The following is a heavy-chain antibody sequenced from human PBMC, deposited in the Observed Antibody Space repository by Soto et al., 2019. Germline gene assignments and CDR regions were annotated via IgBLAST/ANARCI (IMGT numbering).Heavy chain of an antibody. CDR3: ARAYQYSSLGGDFDY. V-gene: IGHV1-2*04. D-gene: IGHD6-6*01. CDR2: INPNSGGT. CDR1: GYTFTGYY. Sequence: ASVKVSCKASGYTFTGYYMHWVRQAPGQGLEWMGWINPNSGGTNYAQKLQGWVTMTRDTSISTAYMELSRLRSDDTAVYYCARAYQYSSLGGDFDYWGQGTLVTVSS. J-gene: IGHJ4*02.